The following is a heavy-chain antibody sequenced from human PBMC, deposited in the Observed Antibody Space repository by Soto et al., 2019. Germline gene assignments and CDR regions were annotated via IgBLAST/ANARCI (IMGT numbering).Heavy chain of an antibody. J-gene: IGHJ3*02. CDR1: GFTFSSYG. Sequence: QVQLVESGGGVVQPGRSLRLSCAASGFTFSSYGMHWVRQAPGKGLEWVAVISYDGSNKYYADSVKGRFTISRDNSKNTLYLQMNSLRAEDTAVDYCAKDFVDAGAFDIWGQGTMVTVSS. CDR3: AKDFVDAGAFDI. V-gene: IGHV3-30*18. D-gene: IGHD3-3*01. CDR2: ISYDGSNK.